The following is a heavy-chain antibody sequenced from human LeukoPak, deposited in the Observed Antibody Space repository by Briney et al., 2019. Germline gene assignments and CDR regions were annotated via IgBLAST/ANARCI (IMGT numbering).Heavy chain of an antibody. CDR3: ATGYEPNCSGGSCCRRNWFDP. CDR1: GYTLTELS. Sequence: GASVKVSCKVSGYTLTELSMHWVRQAPGKGLEWMGGFDPEDGETIYAQKFQGRVTMTEDTSTDTAYMELSSLRSEDTAVYYCATGYEPNCSGGSCCRRNWFDPWGQGTLVTVSS. CDR2: FDPEDGET. V-gene: IGHV1-24*01. D-gene: IGHD2-15*01. J-gene: IGHJ5*02.